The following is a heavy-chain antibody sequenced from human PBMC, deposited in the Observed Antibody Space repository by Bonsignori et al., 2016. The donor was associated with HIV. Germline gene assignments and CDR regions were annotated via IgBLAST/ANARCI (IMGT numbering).Heavy chain of an antibody. CDR3: AKVKVIRVDAFDI. Sequence: VRQAPGKGLEWVSAISGSGGSTYYADSVKGRFTISRDNSKNTLYLQMNSLRAEDTAVYYCAKVKVIRVDAFDIWGQGTMVTVSS. J-gene: IGHJ3*02. CDR2: ISGSGGST. D-gene: IGHD2/OR15-2a*01. V-gene: IGHV3-23*01.